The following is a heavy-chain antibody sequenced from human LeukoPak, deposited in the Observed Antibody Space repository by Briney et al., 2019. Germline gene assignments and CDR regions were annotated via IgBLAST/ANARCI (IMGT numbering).Heavy chain of an antibody. CDR3: ARFADTNYDAFDI. V-gene: IGHV4-38-2*02. CDR2: VYHRGTT. J-gene: IGHJ3*02. D-gene: IGHD4-11*01. Sequence: PSDTLSLTCTVSGYSITSGSYWGWIRQPPGKGLEWSANVYHRGTTYYNPSLKSRLTISVDTSKNHFSLRLSSLSAADTAIYYCARFADTNYDAFDIWGQGTLVTVSS. CDR1: GYSITSGSY.